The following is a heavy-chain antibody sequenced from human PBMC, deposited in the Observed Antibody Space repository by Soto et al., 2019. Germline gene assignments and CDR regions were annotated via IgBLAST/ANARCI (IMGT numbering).Heavy chain of an antibody. V-gene: IGHV3-30-3*01. Sequence: PGWSLRLSCVASAFSFSHYAMHWFRQAPGKGLECVAVISYDGNIKRYADSVKGRFTISRDNSENTLYLQMNSLSPEDTAVYYCARAGYCSGGRCYSPYYYYYGMDVWGQGTTVTVSS. D-gene: IGHD2-15*01. CDR2: ISYDGNIK. CDR1: AFSFSHYA. CDR3: ARAGYCSGGRCYSPYYYYYGMDV. J-gene: IGHJ6*02.